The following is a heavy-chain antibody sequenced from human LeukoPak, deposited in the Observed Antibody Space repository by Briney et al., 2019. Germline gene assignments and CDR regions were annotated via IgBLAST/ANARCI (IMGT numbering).Heavy chain of an antibody. CDR2: SERDGSTT. V-gene: IGHV3-74*01. CDR3: VRSSGRPDY. D-gene: IGHD3-22*01. Sequence: QSGGSLRLSCAASGLTLSSCWMHWVRQAPGKGLVWVSRSERDGSTTIYADSVKGRFTISRDNAKNTLYLQMNSLRAEDTAVYYCVRSSGRPDYWGQGTLVTVSS. CDR1: GLTLSSCW. J-gene: IGHJ4*02.